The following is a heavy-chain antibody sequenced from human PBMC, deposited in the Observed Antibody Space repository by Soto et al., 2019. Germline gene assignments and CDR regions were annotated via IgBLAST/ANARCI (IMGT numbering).Heavy chain of an antibody. V-gene: IGHV3-74*03. J-gene: IGHJ3*02. CDR3: AREGLDTAGFFDI. CDR1: GFTFSNYW. CDR2: IKSDGTST. D-gene: IGHD6-13*01. Sequence: EVHLVESGGSLVQPGGSLRLSCAASGFTFSNYWMHWLRQAPGKGLVWVSRIKSDGTSTTYADSVKGRFTISRDNARNTLYLQMNSLIAEDTAVYYCAREGLDTAGFFDIWGQGTVVIVSS.